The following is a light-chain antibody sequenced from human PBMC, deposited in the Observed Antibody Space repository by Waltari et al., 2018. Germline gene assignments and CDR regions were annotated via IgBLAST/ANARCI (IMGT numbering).Light chain of an antibody. CDR3: QSWVGKVV. V-gene: IGLV3-1*01. CDR2: QDF. CDR1: NLGEKF. J-gene: IGLJ2*01. Sequence: YDLTQPPSVSVSPGQTATITCYGDNLGEKFVSWYQQRPGQSPFLAFYQDFKRPSGIPERSSGSNSGNTATLTISGAQAMDEADFYCQSWVGKVVFGGGTKLTV.